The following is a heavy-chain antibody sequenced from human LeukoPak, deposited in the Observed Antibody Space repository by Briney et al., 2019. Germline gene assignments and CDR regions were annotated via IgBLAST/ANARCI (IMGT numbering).Heavy chain of an antibody. CDR2: ISSSSSYI. J-gene: IGHJ3*02. CDR3: ARGTMEWSSGTFDI. CDR1: GFTFSIYS. D-gene: IGHD3-3*01. V-gene: IGHV3-21*01. Sequence: GGSLRLSRAASGFTFSIYSMSWVRQAPGKGLEWVSSISSSSSYIYYADSVKGRFTISRDNAKNSLYLQMNSLRAEDTAVYYCARGTMEWSSGTFDIWGQGTMVTVSS.